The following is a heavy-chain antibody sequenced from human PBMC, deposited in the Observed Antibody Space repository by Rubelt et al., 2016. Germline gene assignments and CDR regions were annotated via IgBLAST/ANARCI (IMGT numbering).Heavy chain of an antibody. D-gene: IGHD3-3*01. Sequence: QVQLVESGGGVVQPGRSLRLSCAASGFTFSSYGMHWVRQAPGKGLEWVAVIWYDGSNKYYADSVKGRFTISRDKSKNTLYLQMNSLRAEDTAVYYCAKDPYYDCWSGYYYYFDYWGQGTLVTVSS. CDR3: AKDPYYDCWSGYYYYFDY. V-gene: IGHV3-33*03. CDR1: GFTFSSYG. J-gene: IGHJ4*02. CDR2: IWYDGSNK.